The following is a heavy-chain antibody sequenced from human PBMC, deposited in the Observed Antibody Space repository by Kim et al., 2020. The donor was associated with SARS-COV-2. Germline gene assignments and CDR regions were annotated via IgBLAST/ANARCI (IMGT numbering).Heavy chain of an antibody. CDR1: GFTFSSYG. D-gene: IGHD3-22*01. V-gene: IGHV3-33*01. CDR3: ARAIYDSSGYYAY. Sequence: GGSLRLSCAASGFTFSSYGMHWVRQAPGKGLEWVAVIWYDGSNKYYADSVKGRFTISRDNSKNTLYLQMNSLRAEDTAVYYCARAIYDSSGYYAYWGQGTLVTVSS. CDR2: IWYDGSNK. J-gene: IGHJ4*02.